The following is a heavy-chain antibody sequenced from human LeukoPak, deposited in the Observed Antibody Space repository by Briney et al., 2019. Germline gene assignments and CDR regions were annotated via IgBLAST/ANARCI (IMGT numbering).Heavy chain of an antibody. Sequence: SETLSLTCTVSGGSISSSSYYWGWIRQPPGKGLEWIGSLYYSGSAYYNPSLKSRVTISVDTSKNQFSLRLSSVTAADTAVYYCARGRYSSSWSYYYYYMDVWGKGTTVTVSS. CDR1: GGSISSSSYY. D-gene: IGHD6-13*01. J-gene: IGHJ6*03. CDR3: ARGRYSSSWSYYYYYMDV. V-gene: IGHV4-39*07. CDR2: LYYSGSA.